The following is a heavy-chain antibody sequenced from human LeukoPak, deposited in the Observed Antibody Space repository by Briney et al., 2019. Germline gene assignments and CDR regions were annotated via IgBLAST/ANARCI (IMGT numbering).Heavy chain of an antibody. CDR2: ISSSSSTI. J-gene: IGHJ4*02. CDR3: ARDRYGSSGYYLDY. CDR1: GFTFSSYS. D-gene: IGHD3-22*01. Sequence: GGSLRLSCAASGFTFSSYSMNWVRQAPGKGLEWVSYISSSSSTIYYADSVKGRFTISRDNAKNSLYLQMNSLRAEDTAVYYCARDRYGSSGYYLDYWGQGTLVTVSS. V-gene: IGHV3-48*01.